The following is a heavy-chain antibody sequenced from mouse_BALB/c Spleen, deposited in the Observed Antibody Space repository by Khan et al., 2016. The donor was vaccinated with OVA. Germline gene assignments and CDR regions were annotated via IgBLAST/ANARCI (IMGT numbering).Heavy chain of an antibody. V-gene: IGHV9-3-1*01. CDR1: GHTFTNFG. D-gene: IGHD1-1*01. Sequence: QIQLVQSGPELKKPGETVKISCKASGHTFTNFGMNWVKQAPGKGLKWMGWINTYTGEPTYADDFNGRFAFSLEASASTAYLQINNLTNEDTATYYCARTSYVSYAMDNWGQGTSVTVSS. CDR2: INTYTGEP. J-gene: IGHJ4*01. CDR3: ARTSYVSYAMDN.